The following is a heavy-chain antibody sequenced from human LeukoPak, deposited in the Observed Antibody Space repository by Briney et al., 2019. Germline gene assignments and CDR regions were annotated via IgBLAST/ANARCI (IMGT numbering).Heavy chain of an antibody. Sequence: GGSLRLSCAASRFTFSDYWMTWVRQAPGKGLEWVANIKQDGREKYYVGSVKGRFTISRDNAKNSLYLQMNSLRVEDTAVYYCARDRIAAVGHWRWFDPWGQGTLVTVSS. V-gene: IGHV3-7*04. CDR3: ARDRIAAVGHWRWFDP. CDR2: IKQDGREK. D-gene: IGHD6-25*01. CDR1: RFTFSDYW. J-gene: IGHJ5*02.